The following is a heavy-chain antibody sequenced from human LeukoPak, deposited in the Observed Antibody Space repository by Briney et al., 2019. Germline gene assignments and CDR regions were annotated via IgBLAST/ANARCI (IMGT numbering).Heavy chain of an antibody. J-gene: IGHJ4*02. CDR2: LYPGDSDT. D-gene: IGHD3-16*01. V-gene: IGHV5-51*01. Sequence: GESLKISCKGSGYSFTSYWIDWVRPMPGKGLGWMGILYPGDSDTRYSPSFQGQVTISDDKSISTAYLQWSSLKASDTAMYYCARGLIQYYLDYWGQGTLVTVSS. CDR1: GYSFTSYW. CDR3: ARGLIQYYLDY.